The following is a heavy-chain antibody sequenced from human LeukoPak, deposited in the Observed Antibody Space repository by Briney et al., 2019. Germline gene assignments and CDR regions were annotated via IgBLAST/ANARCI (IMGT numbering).Heavy chain of an antibody. Sequence: SETLSLTCTVSSGSISSYYWSWIRQAAGKGLEWIGRIYTSGITNYNPSLKSRVTMSVDTSKNQFSLKLSSVTAADTAVYYCARHSIASDGARLFDYWGRGTLVTVSS. CDR3: ARHSIASDGARLFDY. D-gene: IGHD2-21*01. CDR1: SGSISSYY. V-gene: IGHV4-4*07. J-gene: IGHJ4*02. CDR2: IYTSGIT.